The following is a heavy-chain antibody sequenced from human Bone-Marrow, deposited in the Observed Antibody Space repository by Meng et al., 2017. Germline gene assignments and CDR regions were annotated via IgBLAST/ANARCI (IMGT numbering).Heavy chain of an antibody. CDR1: GFTFSNAW. J-gene: IGHJ4*02. Sequence: GESLKISCAASGFTFSNAWMSWVRQAPGKGLEWVGRIKSKTDGGTTDYAAPVKGRFTISRDDSTNTLYLQMNSLKTEDTAVYYCTTDFTYYYGSDPYFDYWGQGTLVTVSS. CDR3: TTDFTYYYGSDPYFDY. CDR2: IKSKTDGGTT. V-gene: IGHV3-15*01. D-gene: IGHD3-10*01.